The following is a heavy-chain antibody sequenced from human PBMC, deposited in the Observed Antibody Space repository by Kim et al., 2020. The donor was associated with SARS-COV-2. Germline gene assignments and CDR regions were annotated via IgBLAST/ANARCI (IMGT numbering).Heavy chain of an antibody. CDR2: ISGSGGST. CDR1: GFTFSSYA. CDR3: AKGYSYGSDYYYYMDV. J-gene: IGHJ6*03. Sequence: GGSLRLSCAASGFTFSSYAMSWVRQAPGKGLEWVSAISGSGGSTYYADSVKGRFTISRDNSKNTLYLQMNSLRAEDTAVYYCAKGYSYGSDYYYYMDVWGKGTTVTVSS. D-gene: IGHD5-18*01. V-gene: IGHV3-23*01.